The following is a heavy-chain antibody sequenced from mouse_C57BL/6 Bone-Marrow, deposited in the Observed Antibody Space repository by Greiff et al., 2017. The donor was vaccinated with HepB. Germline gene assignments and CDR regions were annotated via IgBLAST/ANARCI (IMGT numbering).Heavy chain of an antibody. D-gene: IGHD1-1*01. CDR3: AREDYGSSYDWYFDV. CDR2: ISYDGSN. J-gene: IGHJ1*03. V-gene: IGHV3-6*01. CDR1: GYSITSGYY. Sequence: EVQLQQSGPGLVKPSQSLSLTCSVTGYSITSGYYWNWIRQFPGNKLEWMGYISYDGSNNYNPSLKNRISITRDTSKNQFFLKLNSVTTEDTATYYCAREDYGSSYDWYFDVWGTGTTVTVSS.